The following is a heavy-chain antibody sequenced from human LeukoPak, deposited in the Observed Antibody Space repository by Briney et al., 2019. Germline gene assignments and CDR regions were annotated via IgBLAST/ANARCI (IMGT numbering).Heavy chain of an antibody. Sequence: GGSLRLSCAASGFTFSSYAMSWVRQAPGKGLEWVSAISGSGGSTYYADSVKGRFTISRDNSKNTLYLQMNSLRAEDTAVYYCAKWSYCSGGSCYGSLGYWGQGTLVTVSS. CDR3: AKWSYCSGGSCYGSLGY. CDR1: GFTFSSYA. D-gene: IGHD2-15*01. J-gene: IGHJ4*02. V-gene: IGHV3-23*01. CDR2: ISGSGGST.